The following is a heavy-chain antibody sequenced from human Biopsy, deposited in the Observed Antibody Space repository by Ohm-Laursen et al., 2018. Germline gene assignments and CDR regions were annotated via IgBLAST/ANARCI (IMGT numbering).Heavy chain of an antibody. Sequence: ASVKVSCKASGGAFTNYAINWVRQAPVHGLEWMGGIITVSETAGYAERFQGRVTITADVTTTTAYMDLSGLRSEDTAVYYCVAYPSSGFFENNDDFAMDVWGQGTTVIVSS. CDR1: GGAFTNYA. CDR3: VAYPSSGFFENNDDFAMDV. J-gene: IGHJ6*02. CDR2: IITVSETA. D-gene: IGHD6-19*01. V-gene: IGHV1-69*13.